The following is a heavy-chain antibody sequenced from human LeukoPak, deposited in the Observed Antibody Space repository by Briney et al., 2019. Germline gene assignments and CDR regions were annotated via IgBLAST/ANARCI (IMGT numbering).Heavy chain of an antibody. V-gene: IGHV5-51*01. CDR2: IYPGDSDT. Sequence: PGESLKISCKGSGYSFTSYWIGWVRQMPGKGLEWMGIIYPGDSDTRYSPSFQGQVTISADKSISTAYLQWSSLQASDTAIYYCARESIIVGARSGFDIWGQGTMVTVSS. D-gene: IGHD3-16*01. J-gene: IGHJ3*02. CDR3: ARESIIVGARSGFDI. CDR1: GYSFTSYW.